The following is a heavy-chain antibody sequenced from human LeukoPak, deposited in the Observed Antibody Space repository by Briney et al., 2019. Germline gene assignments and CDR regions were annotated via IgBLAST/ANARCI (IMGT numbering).Heavy chain of an antibody. CDR1: GFTVSSNE. CDR3: AREGGGSFDWFPAEFDY. D-gene: IGHD3-9*01. CDR2: ISGGST. V-gene: IGHV3-38-3*01. Sequence: GGSLRLSCAASGFTVSSNEMSWVRQAPGKGLEWVSSISGGSTYYADSRKGRFTISRDNSKNTLYLQMNSLRAEDTAVYYCAREGGGSFDWFPAEFDYWGQGTLVTVSS. J-gene: IGHJ4*02.